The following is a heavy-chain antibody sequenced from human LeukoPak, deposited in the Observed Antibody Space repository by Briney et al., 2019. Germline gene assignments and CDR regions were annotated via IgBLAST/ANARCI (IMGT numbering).Heavy chain of an antibody. CDR1: GGSISSSSYY. V-gene: IGHV4-39*07. CDR2: IYYSGST. D-gene: IGHD3-10*01. J-gene: IGHJ6*03. CDR3: ARTAGNAMVRGVMYPRRYYYYYYYMDV. Sequence: SETLSLTCTVSGGSISSSSYYWGWIRQPPGKGLEWIGSIYYSGSTYYNPSLKSRVTISVDTSKNQFSLKLSSVTAADTAVYYCARTAGNAMVRGVMYPRRYYYYYYYMDVWGKGTTVTISS.